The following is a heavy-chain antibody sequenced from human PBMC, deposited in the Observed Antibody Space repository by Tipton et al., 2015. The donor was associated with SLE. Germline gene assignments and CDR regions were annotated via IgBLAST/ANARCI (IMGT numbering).Heavy chain of an antibody. CDR2: IYTSGST. CDR1: GGSISSGSYY. Sequence: TLSLTCTVSGGSISSGSYYWSWIRQPAGKGLEWIGRIYTSGSTYYNPSFQSRVTISVDTSKNQFSLKLSSVTAADTAVYYCATLDFWSGYRVDYWGQGPLVTVSS. V-gene: IGHV4-61*02. D-gene: IGHD3-3*01. CDR3: ATLDFWSGYRVDY. J-gene: IGHJ4*02.